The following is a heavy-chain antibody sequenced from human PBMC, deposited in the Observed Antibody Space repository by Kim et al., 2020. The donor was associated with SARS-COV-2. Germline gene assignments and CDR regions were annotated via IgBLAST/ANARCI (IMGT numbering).Heavy chain of an antibody. D-gene: IGHD3-22*01. CDR3: ARDKGYDSSGSQDAFDI. Sequence: ASVKVSCKASGYTFTGYYMHWVRQAPGQGLEWMGWINPNSGGTNYAQKFQGWVTMTRDTSISTAYMELSRLRSDDTAVYYCARDKGYDSSGSQDAFDIWGQGTMVTVSS. V-gene: IGHV1-2*04. J-gene: IGHJ3*02. CDR1: GYTFTGYY. CDR2: INPNSGGT.